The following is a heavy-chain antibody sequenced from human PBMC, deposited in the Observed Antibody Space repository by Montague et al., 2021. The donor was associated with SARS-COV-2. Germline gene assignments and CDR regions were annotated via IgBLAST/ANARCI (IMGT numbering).Heavy chain of an antibody. CDR1: GGSFSDYY. Sequence: SETLSLTCAVYGGSFSDYYLIWLLQPPGKGLEWIGEINHSGSTNXNPSLKSRVTISVDTSKNQFSLKLSSVTAADTAVYYCARFLRRVVPAATGHWENNYYYCYMDVWGKGTTVTVSS. CDR2: INHSGST. CDR3: ARFLRRVVPAATGHWENNYYYCYMDV. V-gene: IGHV4-34*01. D-gene: IGHD2-2*01. J-gene: IGHJ6*03.